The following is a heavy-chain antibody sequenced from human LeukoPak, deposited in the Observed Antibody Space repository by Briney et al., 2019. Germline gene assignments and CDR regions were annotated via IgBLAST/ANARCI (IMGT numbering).Heavy chain of an antibody. V-gene: IGHV3-21*01. Sequence: PGGSLRLSCAASGFTFSSYSMNWVRQAPGEGLEWVSSISSSSSYIYYADSVKGRFTISRDNAKNSLYLQMNSLRAEDTAVYYCARLMGRGWYMDYWGQGTLVTVSS. CDR1: GFTFSSYS. CDR3: ARLMGRGWYMDY. D-gene: IGHD6-19*01. CDR2: ISSSSSYI. J-gene: IGHJ4*02.